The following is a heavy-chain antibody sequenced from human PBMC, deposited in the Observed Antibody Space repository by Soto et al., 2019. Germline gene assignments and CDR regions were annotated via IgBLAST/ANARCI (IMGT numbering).Heavy chain of an antibody. V-gene: IGHV3-74*03. Sequence: VSLRLSCAASGFTFSGYWMHWVRQAPGKGLVWVSHISYDGTETTYADSVKGRFTISRDNPKSTLYLQMNSVRAEDTGVYYCARGSEAYYYYYGMDVWGQGTTVTVSS. CDR2: ISYDGTET. J-gene: IGHJ6*02. CDR3: ARGSEAYYYYYGMDV. CDR1: GFTFSGYW.